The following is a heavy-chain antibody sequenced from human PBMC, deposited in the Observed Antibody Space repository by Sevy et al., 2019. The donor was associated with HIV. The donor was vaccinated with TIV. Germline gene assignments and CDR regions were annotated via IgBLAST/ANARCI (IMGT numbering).Heavy chain of an antibody. CDR2: ISYDGGNK. J-gene: IGHJ4*02. Sequence: GGSLRLSCAASGFTFSKYGMHWVCQAPGKGLEWVAVISYDGGNKYYADSVRGRFTFSRDNSKNTLFLQVSSLRAEDTAVYYCARGRVGATTSYYFDYWGQGTLVTVSS. V-gene: IGHV3-30*03. D-gene: IGHD1-26*01. CDR3: ARGRVGATTSYYFDY. CDR1: GFTFSKYG.